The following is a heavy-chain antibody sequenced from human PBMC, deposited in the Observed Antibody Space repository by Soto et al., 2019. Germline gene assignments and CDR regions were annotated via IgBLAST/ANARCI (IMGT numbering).Heavy chain of an antibody. J-gene: IGHJ3*02. CDR3: AREISTNYYDSSGYYRDSAFDI. V-gene: IGHV4-31*02. D-gene: IGHD3-22*01. Sequence: SETLSLTXTVSGGSISSGGYYWSWIRQHPGKGLEWIGYIYYSGSTYYNPSLKSRVTISVDTSKNQFSLKLSSVTAADTAVYYCAREISTNYYDSSGYYRDSAFDIWGQGTMVTVSS. CDR2: IYYSGST. CDR1: GGSISSGGYY.